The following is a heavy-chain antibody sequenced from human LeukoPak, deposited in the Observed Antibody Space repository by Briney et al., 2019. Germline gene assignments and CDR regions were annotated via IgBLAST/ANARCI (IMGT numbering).Heavy chain of an antibody. J-gene: IGHJ4*02. CDR3: AREQVVVVAAKSISYFDY. CDR2: IYYSGST. CDR1: GGSISSSSYY. D-gene: IGHD2-15*01. V-gene: IGHV4-39*07. Sequence: SETLSLTCTVSGGSISSSSYYWGWIRQPPGKGLEWIGSIYYSGSTYYNPSLKSRVTISVDTSKNQFSLKLSSVTAADTAVYYCAREQVVVVAAKSISYFDYWGQGTLVTVSS.